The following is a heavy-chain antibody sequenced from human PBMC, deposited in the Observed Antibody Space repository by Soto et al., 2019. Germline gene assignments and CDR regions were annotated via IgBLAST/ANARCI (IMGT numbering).Heavy chain of an antibody. J-gene: IGHJ4*02. CDR1: GFTFSSYE. CDR2: ISGSGSSI. V-gene: IGHV3-48*03. Sequence: GGSLRLSCAASGFTFSSYEMNWVRQAPGKGLEWVSYISGSGSSIYYADSVKGRFTISRDNAKKSLYLQMNGLRAEDAAVYYCARESDYDTFDYWGQGTLVTVSS. CDR3: ARESDYDTFDY. D-gene: IGHD3-9*01.